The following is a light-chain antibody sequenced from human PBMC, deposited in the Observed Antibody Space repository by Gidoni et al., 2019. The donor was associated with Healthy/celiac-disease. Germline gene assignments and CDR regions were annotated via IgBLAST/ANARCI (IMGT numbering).Light chain of an antibody. CDR1: QSISSW. V-gene: IGKV1-5*03. CDR3: QQYNRYSRT. Sequence: DIQMTQSPSTLSASVGDRVTITCRASQSISSWLAWYQQKPGKAHKLLIYKASSLESAVPSRCSGSGSGTEFTLTIRSLQPDDFATYYCQQYNRYSRTFGQGTKVEIK. CDR2: KAS. J-gene: IGKJ1*01.